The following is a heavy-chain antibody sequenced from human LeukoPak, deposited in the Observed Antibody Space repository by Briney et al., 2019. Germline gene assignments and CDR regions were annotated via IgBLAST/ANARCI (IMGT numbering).Heavy chain of an antibody. CDR3: AKDLAGCRDS. D-gene: IGHD2-8*01. Sequence: GGSLRLSCAASGFTFSSFPMTWVRLAPGKGLEWVSTITGSGGSTYYAESVKGRFTISRDNSKNTLYLQMNSLRGEDTALYYCAKDLAGCRDSWGQGTLVTVSS. J-gene: IGHJ4*02. CDR2: ITGSGGST. CDR1: GFTFSSFP. V-gene: IGHV3-23*01.